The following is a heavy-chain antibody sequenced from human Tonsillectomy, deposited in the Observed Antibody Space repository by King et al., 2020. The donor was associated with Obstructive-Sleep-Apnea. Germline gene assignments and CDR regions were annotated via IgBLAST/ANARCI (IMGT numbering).Heavy chain of an antibody. CDR2: MNPNRGKA. CDR3: ARVLGYCSSTSWGGVDY. V-gene: IGHV1-8*01. Sequence: VQLVESGAEVKRPGASVKVSCKASGYTFTSHDINWVRQATGQGVEWMGWMNPNRGKAGFGKKFQGRVTMTRDTSISTAYMELSGLISEDTAGYYCARVLGYCSSTSWGGVDYWGQGTLVTVSS. J-gene: IGHJ4*02. D-gene: IGHD2-2*01. CDR1: GYTFTSHD.